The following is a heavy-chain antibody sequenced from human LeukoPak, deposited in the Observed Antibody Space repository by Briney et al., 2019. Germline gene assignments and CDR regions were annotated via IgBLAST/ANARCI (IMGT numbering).Heavy chain of an antibody. J-gene: IGHJ4*02. Sequence: ASVKVSCKASGYTFTTYGLSWVRQAPGQGLEWLGWISTYDDNIKYAQSLQGRLTLTIDTSTSTAYMELRSLTSDDTAVYYCARETYSDILTGTDYWGPGTLVTVSS. CDR2: ISTYDDNI. D-gene: IGHD3-9*01. CDR3: ARETYSDILTGTDY. V-gene: IGHV1-18*01. CDR1: GYTFTTYG.